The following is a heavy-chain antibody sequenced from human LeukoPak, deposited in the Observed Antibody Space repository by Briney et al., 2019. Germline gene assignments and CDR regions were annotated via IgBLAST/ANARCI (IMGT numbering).Heavy chain of an antibody. CDR2: IDGSIRT. Sequence: GGSLRLSCAASGFPFSSYALSWVRLAPGKGLEWVAAIDGSIRTNYADSVKGRFTISRDNSKNTLHLQMNSLRAKDTAVYYCAKDLGFYYGSPGYFDDWGQGTLVTVSS. D-gene: IGHD3-10*01. CDR3: AKDLGFYYGSPGYFDD. V-gene: IGHV3-23*01. J-gene: IGHJ4*02. CDR1: GFPFSSYA.